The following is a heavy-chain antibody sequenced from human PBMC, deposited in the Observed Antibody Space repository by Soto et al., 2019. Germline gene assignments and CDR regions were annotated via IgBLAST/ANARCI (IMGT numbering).Heavy chain of an antibody. CDR1: VFTFSSYA. CDR3: VKTSNCSSTRCHAPFDY. Sequence: PVGSLRLSCSSSVFTFSSYAMHCVRHSPGKGLEYVSAISSNGGSTYYADSVKGRFTISRDNSKNTLYLQMSSLRAEDTAVYYCVKTSNCSSTRCHAPFDYRGQGTLVTVS. V-gene: IGHV3-64D*06. J-gene: IGHJ4*02. D-gene: IGHD2-2*01. CDR2: ISSNGGST.